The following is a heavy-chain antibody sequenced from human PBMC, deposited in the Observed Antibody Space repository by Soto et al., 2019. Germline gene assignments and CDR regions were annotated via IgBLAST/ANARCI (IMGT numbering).Heavy chain of an antibody. CDR3: ARNVGGRHEPDAFDI. CDR1: GFTVSSNY. CDR2: IYSGGST. Sequence: EVQLVESGGGLIQPGGSLRLSCAASGFTVSSNYMSWVRQAPGKGLEWVSVIYSGGSTYYADSVKGRFTISRDNSKNTLYLQMNSLRAEDTAVYYCARNVGGRHEPDAFDIWGQGTMVTVSS. V-gene: IGHV3-53*01. J-gene: IGHJ3*02. D-gene: IGHD1-26*01.